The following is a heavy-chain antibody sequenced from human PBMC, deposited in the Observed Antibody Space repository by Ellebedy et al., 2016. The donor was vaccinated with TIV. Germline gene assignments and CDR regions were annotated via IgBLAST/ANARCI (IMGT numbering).Heavy chain of an antibody. CDR2: MNPNSGNT. J-gene: IGHJ6*02. D-gene: IGHD6-19*01. V-gene: IGHV1-8*01. CDR1: GYTFTSYD. Sequence: AASVKVSCKSSGYTFTSYDINWVRQATGQGLEWMGWMNPNSGNTGYAQKFQGRVAVNRNTSISTAYMELSSLRSDDTAVYYCARGREAVAGIYAIDVWGQGTTVTVSS. CDR3: ARGREAVAGIYAIDV.